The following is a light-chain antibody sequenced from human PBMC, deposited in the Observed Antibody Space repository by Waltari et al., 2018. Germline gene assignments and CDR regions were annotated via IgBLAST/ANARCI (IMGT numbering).Light chain of an antibody. J-gene: IGLJ2*01. CDR1: SLGPQR. V-gene: IGLV3-21*02. CDR2: DDH. CDR3: QAWDKTTESVI. Sequence: SFVLTQEPSVSVAPGQTARMTRVAYSLGPQRVHWYQKRPRHAPVVVVFDDHYRPSGIPERFSGSKSGDTATLTISGVEAGDEADYYCQAWDKTTESVIFGGGTTLTVL.